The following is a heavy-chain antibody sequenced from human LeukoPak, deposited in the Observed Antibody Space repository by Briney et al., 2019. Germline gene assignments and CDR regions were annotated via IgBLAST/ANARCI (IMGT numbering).Heavy chain of an antibody. J-gene: IGHJ4*02. Sequence: ASVKVSCKASGYTFTSYYMHWVRQAPGQGLEWMGIINPSGGSTSYAQKFQGRVTMTRDTSTGTVYMELSSLRSEDTAVYYCARDSGIGGITMIVQGDYFDYWGQGTLVTVSS. D-gene: IGHD3-22*01. CDR2: INPSGGST. V-gene: IGHV1-46*01. CDR3: ARDSGIGGITMIVQGDYFDY. CDR1: GYTFTSYY.